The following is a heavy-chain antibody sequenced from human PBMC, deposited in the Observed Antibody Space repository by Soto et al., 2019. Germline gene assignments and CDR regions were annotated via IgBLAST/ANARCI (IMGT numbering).Heavy chain of an antibody. D-gene: IGHD3-3*01. CDR2: ISGSGGST. CDR1: GFTFSSYA. Sequence: EVQLLESGGGLVQPGGSLRLSCAASGFTFSSYAMSWVRQAPGKGLEWVSPISGSGGSTYYADSVKGRFTISRDNSKNTLYLQMNSLRAEDTAVYYCAKDRITIFGVVIDNWFDPWGQGTLVTVSS. CDR3: AKDRITIFGVVIDNWFDP. J-gene: IGHJ5*02. V-gene: IGHV3-23*01.